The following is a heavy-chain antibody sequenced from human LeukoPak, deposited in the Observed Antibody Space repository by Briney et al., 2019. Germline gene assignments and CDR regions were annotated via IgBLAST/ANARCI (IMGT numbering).Heavy chain of an antibody. CDR2: INVYNGNT. V-gene: IGHV1-18*01. CDR3: ARGEDIVLVPAARGLDY. D-gene: IGHD2-2*01. J-gene: IGHJ4*02. Sequence: ASVKVSCKASGYTFTTSGINWVRQAPGQGLEWMGCINVYNGNTNYAQKFQGRVTITADESTSTAYMELSSLRSEDTAMYYCARGEDIVLVPAARGLDYWGQGTLVTVSS. CDR1: GYTFTTSG.